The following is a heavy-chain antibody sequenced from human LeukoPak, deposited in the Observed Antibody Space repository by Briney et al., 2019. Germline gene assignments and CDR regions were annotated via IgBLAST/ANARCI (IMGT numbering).Heavy chain of an antibody. CDR3: ARTSSPLYYDILTGYLPHFDY. D-gene: IGHD3-9*01. CDR2: ISSSSSTI. CDR1: GFTFSSYS. J-gene: IGHJ4*02. V-gene: IGHV3-48*04. Sequence: GGSLRLSCAASGFTFSSYSMNWVRQAPGKGLEWVSYISSSSSTIYYADSVKGRFTISRDNAKNSLYLQMNSLRAEDTAVYYCARTSSPLYYDILTGYLPHFDYWGQGTLVTVSS.